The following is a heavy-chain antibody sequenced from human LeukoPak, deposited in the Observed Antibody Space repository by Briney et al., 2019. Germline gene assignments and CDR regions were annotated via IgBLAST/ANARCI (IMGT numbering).Heavy chain of an antibody. Sequence: PSQTLSLTCAVYGGSSSGYYWSWISQPPGKGLEWMGEINHSGSTNYNPSLKSRVTISVDTSKNQFSLKLSSVTAADTAVYYCARGHYYGSGSYYKGFDYWGQGTLVTVSS. CDR2: INHSGST. V-gene: IGHV4-34*01. CDR3: ARGHYYGSGSYYKGFDY. J-gene: IGHJ4*02. CDR1: GGSSSGYY. D-gene: IGHD3-10*01.